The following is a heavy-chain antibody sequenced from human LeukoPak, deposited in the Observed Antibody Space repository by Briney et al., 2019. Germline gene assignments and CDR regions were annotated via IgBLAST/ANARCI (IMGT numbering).Heavy chain of an antibody. CDR3: AREYDSSGQLPDY. Sequence: GGSLRLSCAASGLTFSTYPMHWVRQAPGKGLEYVSAITAYGGSAYYADSVKGRFTISRDNSKNTLYLQMNSLRAEDTAVYYCAREYDSSGQLPDYWGQGTLVTVSS. CDR2: ITAYGGSA. D-gene: IGHD3-22*01. V-gene: IGHV3-64*04. J-gene: IGHJ4*02. CDR1: GLTFSTYP.